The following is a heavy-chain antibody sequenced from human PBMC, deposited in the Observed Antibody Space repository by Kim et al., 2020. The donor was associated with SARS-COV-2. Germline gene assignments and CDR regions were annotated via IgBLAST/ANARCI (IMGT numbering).Heavy chain of an antibody. CDR1: GYTLTELS. CDR3: ATARDYYDSSGYSLGY. D-gene: IGHD3-22*01. V-gene: IGHV1-24*01. Sequence: ASVKVSCKVSGYTLTELSMHWVRQAPGKGLEWMGGFDPEDGETIYAQKFQGRVTMTEDTSTDTAYMELSSLRSEDTAVYYCATARDYYDSSGYSLGYWGQGTLVTVSS. CDR2: FDPEDGET. J-gene: IGHJ4*02.